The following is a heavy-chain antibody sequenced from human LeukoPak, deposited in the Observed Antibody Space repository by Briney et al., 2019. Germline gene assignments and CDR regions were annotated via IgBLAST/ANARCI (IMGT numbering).Heavy chain of an antibody. CDR2: IYYSGST. Sequence: PSETLSLTCTVSGGSISSYYWSWIRQPPGKGLEWIGYIYYSGSTNYNPSLKCRVTISVDTSKNQFSLKLSSVTAADTAVYYCARGGIGDIVVVVAAFDYWGQGTLVTVSS. CDR1: GGSISSYY. J-gene: IGHJ4*02. D-gene: IGHD2-15*01. V-gene: IGHV4-59*12. CDR3: ARGGIGDIVVVVAAFDY.